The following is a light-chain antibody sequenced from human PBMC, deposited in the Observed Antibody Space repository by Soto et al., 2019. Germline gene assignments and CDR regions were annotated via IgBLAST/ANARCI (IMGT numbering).Light chain of an antibody. CDR2: GAS. J-gene: IGKJ2*01. CDR1: QSVSSSY. Sequence: EIVLTQSPGTLSLSPGERATLSCRASQSVSSSYLAWYQQKPGQDPRLLIYGASTRATGIPDRFSGGGSGTDFTLTISRLEPEDFAVYYCQHYGRSPPYTFGQGTKLEIK. V-gene: IGKV3-20*01. CDR3: QHYGRSPPYT.